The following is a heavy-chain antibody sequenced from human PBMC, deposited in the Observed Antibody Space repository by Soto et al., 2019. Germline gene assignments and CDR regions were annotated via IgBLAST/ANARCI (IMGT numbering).Heavy chain of an antibody. CDR3: ARGLKFSQKDALDI. Sequence: QVQVVESGGGVVQPGRSLRLSCAASGFTFSNYAMHWVRQAPGKGLEWVAVISHDGVNRYYADSVKGRYTISRKNSRNMLSLEMTSLRLEHTAVYYCARGLKFSQKDALDIWGQGTAVTVSS. V-gene: IGHV3-30-3*01. J-gene: IGHJ3*02. CDR1: GFTFSNYA. D-gene: IGHD2-8*01. CDR2: ISHDGVNR.